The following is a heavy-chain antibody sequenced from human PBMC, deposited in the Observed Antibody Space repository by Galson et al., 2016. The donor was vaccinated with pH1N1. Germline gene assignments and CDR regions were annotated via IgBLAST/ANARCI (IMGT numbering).Heavy chain of an antibody. CDR3: AAPLDGWYRGFDS. J-gene: IGHJ4*02. Sequence: SVKVSCKASGGTFRNFGTGWVRQAPGQGLEWMGGVLPILGITNYAQKFQGRVTIFADTSTDTAYMDLSSLRSDDTAMYFCAAPLDGWYRGFDSWGQGTLVTVSS. CDR2: VLPILGIT. CDR1: GGTFRNFG. V-gene: IGHV1-69*10. D-gene: IGHD6-19*01.